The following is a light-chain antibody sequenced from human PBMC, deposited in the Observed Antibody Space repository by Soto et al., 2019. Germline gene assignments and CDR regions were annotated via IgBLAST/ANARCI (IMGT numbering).Light chain of an antibody. J-gene: IGKJ3*01. Sequence: ERVMTQSAATLSVSPGERATLSCRASQSVGSNLAWYQQKPGQAPRLLIFGASSRATGVPARFSGSGSGTEFTLTINSLQSEDFAVYFCQQYDNLPVTFGPGSKVDIK. CDR1: QSVGSN. CDR2: GAS. V-gene: IGKV3-15*01. CDR3: QQYDNLPVT.